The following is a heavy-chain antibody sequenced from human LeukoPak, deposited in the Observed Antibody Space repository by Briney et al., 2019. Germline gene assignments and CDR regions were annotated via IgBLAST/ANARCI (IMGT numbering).Heavy chain of an antibody. CDR1: GGSISSYY. CDR3: ASIPNYGGNFVSE. D-gene: IGHD4-23*01. CDR2: IYYSGST. V-gene: IGHV4-59*01. J-gene: IGHJ4*02. Sequence: KPSETLSLTCTVSGGSISSYYWSWIRQPPGKGLEWIGYIYYSGSTNYNPSLKSRVTISVDTSKNQFSLKLSSVTAADTAVYYCASIPNYGGNFVSEWGQGTLVTVSS.